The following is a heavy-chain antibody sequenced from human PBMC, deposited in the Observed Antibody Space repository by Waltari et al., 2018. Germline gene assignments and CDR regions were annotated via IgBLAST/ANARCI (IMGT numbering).Heavy chain of an antibody. D-gene: IGHD5-12*01. Sequence: VQLVESGGGLVQPGGSLRLSCAASGFTFSAYWMHWVRQAPGKGLVWVSRINSDGSSTNYADSVKGRFTISRDNAKNTLYLQMHSLRAEDTAVYYCARDSRYSAYTLGIRGRGTTVTISS. CDR2: INSDGSST. J-gene: IGHJ6*04. CDR3: ARDSRYSAYTLGI. CDR1: GFTFSAYW. V-gene: IGHV3-74*01.